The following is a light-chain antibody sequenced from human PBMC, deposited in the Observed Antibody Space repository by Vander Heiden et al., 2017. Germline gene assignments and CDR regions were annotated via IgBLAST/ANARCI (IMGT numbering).Light chain of an antibody. J-gene: IGKJ4*01. CDR3: QQHSNWPALT. CDR1: QSVSSY. V-gene: IGKV3-11*01. CDR2: DAS. Sequence: ELVLTQSPATLSLSPGARPALTGRASQSVSSYLAWYQQKPGQAPRLLIYDASNRATGIPARFSGSGSGTDFTLTISSLEPEDFAVYYCQQHSNWPALTFGGGTKVEIK.